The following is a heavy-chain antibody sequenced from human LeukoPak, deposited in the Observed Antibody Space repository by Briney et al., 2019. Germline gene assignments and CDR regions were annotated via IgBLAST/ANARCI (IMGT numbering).Heavy chain of an antibody. V-gene: IGHV3-30*04. CDR3: ARGSGAYYDILTGSLFR. Sequence: GGSLRLSCAASGFTFSSYAMHWVRQAPGKGLEWVAVISYDGSNKYYADSVRGRFTISRDNSKNTLYLQINSLRAEDTAVYYCARGSGAYYDILTGSLFRWGQGTLVTVSS. D-gene: IGHD3-9*01. CDR2: ISYDGSNK. CDR1: GFTFSSYA. J-gene: IGHJ4*02.